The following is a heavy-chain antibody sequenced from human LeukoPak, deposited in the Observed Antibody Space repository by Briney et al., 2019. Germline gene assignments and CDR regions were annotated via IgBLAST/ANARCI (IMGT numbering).Heavy chain of an antibody. V-gene: IGHV4-39*07. CDR2: IYYSGST. CDR1: GGSISDNRYY. Sequence: PSETLSLTCTVSGGSISDNRYYWDWVRQPPGKGLEWIASIYYSGSTYYNPSLKSRVTISVDTSKNQFSLKLSSVTAADTAVYYCARMQTRSITIFGVVRGKPAFDIWGQGTMVTVSS. CDR3: ARMQTRSITIFGVVRGKPAFDI. D-gene: IGHD3-3*01. J-gene: IGHJ3*02.